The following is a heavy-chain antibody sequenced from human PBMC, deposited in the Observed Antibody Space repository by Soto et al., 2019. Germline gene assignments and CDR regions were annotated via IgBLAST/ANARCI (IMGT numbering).Heavy chain of an antibody. CDR1: GFTFSSYA. Sequence: GESLKISCAASGFTFSSYAMSWVRQAPGKGLEWVSAISGSGGSTYYADSVKGRFTISRDNSKNTLYLQMNSLRAEDTAVYYCANQPTVTASLFGYWGQGTLVTVSS. CDR2: ISGSGGST. CDR3: ANQPTVTASLFGY. D-gene: IGHD4-17*01. V-gene: IGHV3-23*01. J-gene: IGHJ4*02.